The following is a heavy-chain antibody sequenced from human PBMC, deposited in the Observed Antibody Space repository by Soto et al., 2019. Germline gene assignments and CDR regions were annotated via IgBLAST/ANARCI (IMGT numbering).Heavy chain of an antibody. Sequence: QVQLQESGPGLVKPSQTLSLTCTVSGGSISSGDYYWSWIRQPPGKGLEWIGYIYYSGSTYYNPSLRRRVTISVDTSMNQCSLKLSSVTAADTAVYYCARERPDGSRLDPWGQGTLVTVSS. CDR1: GGSISSGDYY. D-gene: IGHD6-13*01. CDR3: ARERPDGSRLDP. V-gene: IGHV4-30-4*01. CDR2: IYYSGST. J-gene: IGHJ5*02.